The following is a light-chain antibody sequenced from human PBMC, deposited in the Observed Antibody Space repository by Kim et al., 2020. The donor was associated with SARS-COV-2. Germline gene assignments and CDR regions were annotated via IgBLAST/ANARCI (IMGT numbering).Light chain of an antibody. CDR3: AAWDDSLNGPV. CDR1: RSKIGSNT. J-gene: IGLJ3*02. Sequence: QKVAISCSGSRSKIGSNTVNWYQELPGTAPKLLIYSNSQRPSGVPDRFSGSKSGTSAALAISGLQSEDEADYYCAAWDDSLNGPVFGGGTQLTVL. V-gene: IGLV1-44*01. CDR2: SNS.